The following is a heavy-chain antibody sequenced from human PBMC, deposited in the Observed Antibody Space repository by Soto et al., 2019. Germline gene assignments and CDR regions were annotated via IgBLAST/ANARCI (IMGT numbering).Heavy chain of an antibody. CDR2: INPDGSEK. CDR1: GFSFSNSW. CDR3: TRDLNWEAY. D-gene: IGHD7-27*01. V-gene: IGHV3-7*01. J-gene: IGHJ4*02. Sequence: EVQLVESGGGLVQPGGSLRLSCAASGFSFSNSWMTWVRQAPGKGLECLACINPDGSEKYYVDSVKGRFTVSRDNARNSLYVQLHSLRVDDTAVYYCTRDLNWEAYWGQGTLVTVSS.